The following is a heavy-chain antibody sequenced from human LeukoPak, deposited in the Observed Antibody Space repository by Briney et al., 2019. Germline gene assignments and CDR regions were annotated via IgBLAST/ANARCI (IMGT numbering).Heavy chain of an antibody. J-gene: IGHJ3*02. D-gene: IGHD4-23*01. CDR2: IYTSGST. CDR3: ASDYGGNSGYGAFDI. Sequence: SQTLSLTCTVSGGSISSGSYYWSWIRQPAGKGLEWLGHIYTSGSTRYNPAHKSRVTISADTSKSQFSLNLISVTAADTAVYYCASDYGGNSGYGAFDIWGQGTMVTVSS. V-gene: IGHV4-61*09. CDR1: GGSISSGSYY.